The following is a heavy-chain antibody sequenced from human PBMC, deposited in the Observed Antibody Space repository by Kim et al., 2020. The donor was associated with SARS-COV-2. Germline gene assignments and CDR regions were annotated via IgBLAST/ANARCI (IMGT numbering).Heavy chain of an antibody. J-gene: IGHJ4*02. Sequence: SETLSLTCAVYGGSFSGYYWSWIRQPPGKGLEWIGEINHSGSTNYNPSLKSRVTISVDTSKNQFSLKLSSVTAADTAVYYCASREETYFDFDYWGQGTLVTVSS. CDR2: INHSGST. CDR3: ASREETYFDFDY. V-gene: IGHV4-34*01. CDR1: GGSFSGYY. D-gene: IGHD3-10*01.